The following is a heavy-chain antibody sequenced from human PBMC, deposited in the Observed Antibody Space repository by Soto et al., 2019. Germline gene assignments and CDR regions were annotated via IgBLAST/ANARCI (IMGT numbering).Heavy chain of an antibody. J-gene: IGHJ4*02. CDR3: ARARGYHYDSSGYSPNFDY. Sequence: QVQLVQSGAEVKKPGASVKVSCKASGYTFTGYYMHWVRQAPGQGLEWMGWINPNSGRTNYSQKFQGWVTMTRDTYISKAYMELSRLRSDDTAVYYGARARGYHYDSSGYSPNFDYWGQGPLVTVS. CDR1: GYTFTGYY. V-gene: IGHV1-2*04. D-gene: IGHD3-22*01. CDR2: INPNSGRT.